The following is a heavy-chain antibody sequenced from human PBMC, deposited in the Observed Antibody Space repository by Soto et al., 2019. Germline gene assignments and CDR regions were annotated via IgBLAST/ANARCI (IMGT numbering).Heavy chain of an antibody. D-gene: IGHD4-17*01. CDR2: IYWDDDK. V-gene: IGHV2-5*02. Sequence: QITLKESGPTLVKPTQTLTLTCTFSGFSLSTSGVGVGWIRQPPGKALEWLALIYWDDDKRYSPSLKSRLTITKDTSKNQVVLTMTNMDPVDTATYYCAHLGYGDYVGWYFDLWGRGTLVTVSS. CDR3: AHLGYGDYVGWYFDL. J-gene: IGHJ2*01. CDR1: GFSLSTSGVG.